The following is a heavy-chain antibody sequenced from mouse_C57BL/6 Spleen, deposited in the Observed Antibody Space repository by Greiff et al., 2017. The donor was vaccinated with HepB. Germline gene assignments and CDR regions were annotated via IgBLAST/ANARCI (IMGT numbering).Heavy chain of an antibody. CDR1: GYAFSSSW. Sequence: QVQLQQSGPELVKPGASVKISCKASGYAFSSSWMNWVKQRPGKGLEWIGRIYPGDGDTNYNGKFKGKATLTADKSSSTAYMQLSSLTSEDSAVYFCARSPFTTVVAKDAMDYWGQGTSVTVSS. J-gene: IGHJ4*01. D-gene: IGHD1-1*01. CDR3: ARSPFTTVVAKDAMDY. CDR2: IYPGDGDT. V-gene: IGHV1-82*01.